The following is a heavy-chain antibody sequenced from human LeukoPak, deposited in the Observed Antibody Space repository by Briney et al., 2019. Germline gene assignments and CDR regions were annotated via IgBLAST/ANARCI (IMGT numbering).Heavy chain of an antibody. J-gene: IGHJ4*02. CDR3: ARGVPLGYCTYGVCYPPYYFDY. CDR1: GYTFTGYY. Sequence: ASVKVSCKASGYTFTGYYMHWVRQATGQGLEWMGWVNPRSGNAGYLQKFQGRLTITRDTSIDTAYMDLSSLSSEDTAVYYCARGVPLGYCTYGVCYPPYYFDYWGQGTLVTASS. V-gene: IGHV1-8*03. D-gene: IGHD2-8*01. CDR2: VNPRSGNA.